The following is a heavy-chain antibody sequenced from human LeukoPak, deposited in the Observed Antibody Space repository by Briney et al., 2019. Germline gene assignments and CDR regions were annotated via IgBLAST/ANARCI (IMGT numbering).Heavy chain of an antibody. D-gene: IGHD5-12*01. CDR3: ARIRYSGYDSYYFDY. V-gene: IGHV4-39*01. J-gene: IGHJ4*02. CDR1: GGSISSSSYY. Sequence: SETLSLTCTVSGGSISSSSYYWGWIRQPPGKGLEWIGSIYYSGSTYYNPSLKSRVTILVDTSKNQFSLKLSSVTAADTAVYYCARIRYSGYDSYYFDYWGQGTLVTVSS. CDR2: IYYSGST.